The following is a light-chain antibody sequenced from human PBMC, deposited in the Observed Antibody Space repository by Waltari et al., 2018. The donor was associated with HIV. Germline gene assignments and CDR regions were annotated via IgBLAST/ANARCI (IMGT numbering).Light chain of an antibody. CDR1: SSNIGAGYD. Sequence: QSVLTQPPSVSGAPGQRVTISCTGSSSNIGAGYDVHWYQRLPGTAPKLLIYGNSNRPSGVPDRFSGSKSGTSASLAITGLQAEDEADYYCQSYDSSLSGLHVVFGGGTKLTVL. J-gene: IGLJ2*01. V-gene: IGLV1-40*01. CDR3: QSYDSSLSGLHVV. CDR2: GNS.